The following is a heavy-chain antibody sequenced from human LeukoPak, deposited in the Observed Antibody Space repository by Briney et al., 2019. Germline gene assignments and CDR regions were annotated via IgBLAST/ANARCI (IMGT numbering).Heavy chain of an antibody. J-gene: IGHJ4*02. Sequence: GGSLRLSCVASGFIVSSNYMSWVRQAPGKGLEWVSVIYSGGRTYYADSVKSRFTISRDNSKSTLYLQMNSLRAEDTAVYYCARGDVYFDYWGQGTLVTVSS. V-gene: IGHV3-53*01. CDR1: GFIVSSNY. CDR2: IYSGGRT. CDR3: ARGDVYFDY. D-gene: IGHD2-21*02.